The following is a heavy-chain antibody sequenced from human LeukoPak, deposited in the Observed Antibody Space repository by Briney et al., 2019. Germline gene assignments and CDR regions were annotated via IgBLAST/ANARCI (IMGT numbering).Heavy chain of an antibody. Sequence: ASVKVSCKASGYTFTSYGINWVRQAPGQGLEWMGWISAYNGNTNYAQKLQSRVTMTTDTSTSTAYMELRSLRSDDTAVYYCARGDYYGSGTYYKKTVDYWGQGTLVTVSS. V-gene: IGHV1-18*01. CDR2: ISAYNGNT. CDR3: ARGDYYGSGTYYKKTVDY. CDR1: GYTFTSYG. J-gene: IGHJ4*02. D-gene: IGHD3-10*01.